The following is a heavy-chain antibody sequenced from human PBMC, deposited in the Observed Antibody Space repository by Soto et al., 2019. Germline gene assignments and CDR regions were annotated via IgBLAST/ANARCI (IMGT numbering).Heavy chain of an antibody. V-gene: IGHV4-59*01. CDR3: ARGTNILTGYLAPSFDITLRFDP. Sequence: SETLSLTCTVSGGSISSYYWSWIRQPPGKGLEWIGYIYYSGSTNYNPSLKSRVTISVDTSKNQFSLKLSSVTAADTAVYYCARGTNILTGYLAPSFDITLRFDPWGQGTLVTVSS. CDR1: GGSISSYY. D-gene: IGHD3-9*01. CDR2: IYYSGST. J-gene: IGHJ5*02.